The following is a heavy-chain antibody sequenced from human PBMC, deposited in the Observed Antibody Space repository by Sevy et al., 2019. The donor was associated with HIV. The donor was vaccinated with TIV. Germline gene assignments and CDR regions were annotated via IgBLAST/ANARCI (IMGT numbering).Heavy chain of an antibody. CDR2: ISYDGSDK. Sequence: GSLKISCAASGFNFRIYAMHWVRQAPGKGLEWVAVISYDGSDKFYAESVKDRFTISRDNSKNMVFLQLNSLRGDDTAVYYCATGRQGATYGYWGQGTPVTVSS. D-gene: IGHD1-26*01. J-gene: IGHJ4*02. V-gene: IGHV3-30*03. CDR1: GFNFRIYA. CDR3: ATGRQGATYGY.